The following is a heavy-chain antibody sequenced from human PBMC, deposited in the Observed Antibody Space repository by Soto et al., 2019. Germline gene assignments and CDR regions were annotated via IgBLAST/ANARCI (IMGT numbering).Heavy chain of an antibody. CDR2: ISSSTTYT. Sequence: GGSLRLSCAASGFTFSDYYMSWIRQAPGKGLEWVSYISSSTTYTNYADSVRGRFTISRDNAKNSLFLQMNSLRAEDTAVYYCARDYYDSSDYSPFDYWGQGTLVTVSS. CDR1: GFTFSDYY. CDR3: ARDYYDSSDYSPFDY. J-gene: IGHJ4*02. V-gene: IGHV3-11*06. D-gene: IGHD3-22*01.